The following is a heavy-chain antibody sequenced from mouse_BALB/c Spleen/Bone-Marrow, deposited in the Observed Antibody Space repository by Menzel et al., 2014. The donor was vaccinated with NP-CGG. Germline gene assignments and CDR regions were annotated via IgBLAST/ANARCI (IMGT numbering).Heavy chain of an antibody. Sequence: EVKLVESGGGPVQPGGSLKLSCAASGFDLSRYRMSWVRQAPGRGLEWIGEINPDSSTINYTPSLKDKFIISRDNAKNTLYLQMSKVRSEDTALYYCARQGYYGKGDYWGQGTTLTVSS. D-gene: IGHD2-1*01. CDR2: INPDSSTI. V-gene: IGHV4-1*02. CDR1: GFDLSRYR. J-gene: IGHJ2*01. CDR3: ARQGYYGKGDY.